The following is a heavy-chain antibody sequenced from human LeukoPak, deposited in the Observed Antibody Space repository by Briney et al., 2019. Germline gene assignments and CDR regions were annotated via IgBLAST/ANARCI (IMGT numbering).Heavy chain of an antibody. V-gene: IGHV3-33*01. D-gene: IGHD6-13*01. CDR2: IWYDGSDR. J-gene: IGHJ1*01. Sequence: PGRSLRLSCAASQFSFSNYGMHWVRQAPGKGLEWVAVIWYDGSDRYYADSVKGRFTISRDNSKSTLYLQMNSLRAEDTAVYYCATEGFVVAAAGHIGYFHHWARAPWSPSPQ. CDR1: QFSFSNYG. CDR3: ATEGFVVAAAGHIGYFHH.